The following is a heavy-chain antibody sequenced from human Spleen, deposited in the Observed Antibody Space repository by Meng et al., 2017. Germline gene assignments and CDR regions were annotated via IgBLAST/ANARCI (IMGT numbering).Heavy chain of an antibody. CDR1: GGSINSGDYY. D-gene: IGHD6-19*01. Sequence: QGQLQEPGPGLVKPSQTLSLTCTVSGGSINSGDYYWSWIRQHPGKGLEWIGYIYYSGSTYYNPSLKSLVTISVDPSKNQFSLMVSSVTAADTAVYYCASSGWYRGPNYFDYWGQGTLVTVSS. CDR2: IYYSGST. V-gene: IGHV4-31*01. CDR3: ASSGWYRGPNYFDY. J-gene: IGHJ4*01.